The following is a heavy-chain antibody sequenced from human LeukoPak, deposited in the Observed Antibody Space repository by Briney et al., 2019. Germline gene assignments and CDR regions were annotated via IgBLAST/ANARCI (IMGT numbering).Heavy chain of an antibody. CDR1: GYTFTGYY. D-gene: IGHD3-10*01. CDR3: ARSLLRIYGSGSYLGY. J-gene: IGHJ4*02. CDR2: INPNSGGT. V-gene: IGHV1-2*02. Sequence: ASVKVSCKASGYTFTGYYMHWVRQAPGQGLEWMGWINPNSGGTNYAQKFQGRVTMTRDTSISTAYMELSRLRSDDTAVYYCARSLLRIYGSGSYLGYWGQGTLVTVSS.